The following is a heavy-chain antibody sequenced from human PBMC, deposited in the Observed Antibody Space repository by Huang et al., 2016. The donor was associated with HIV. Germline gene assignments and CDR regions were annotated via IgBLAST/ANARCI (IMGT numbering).Heavy chain of an antibody. J-gene: IGHJ4*02. CDR3: TREFTTSVQFFDL. CDR1: GFTCRTAT. D-gene: IGHD4-4*01. Sequence: QVKLVESGGGVVQPGISLRLSCAASGFTCRTATFPWVSPVPGRGRELGAGISYNGGKKFYADAVKCRFTISRDNSKNTVYLEVSSPRPEDSAVYYCTREFTTSVQFFDLWGQGTLVTVSS. V-gene: IGHV3-30*15. CDR2: ISYNGGKK.